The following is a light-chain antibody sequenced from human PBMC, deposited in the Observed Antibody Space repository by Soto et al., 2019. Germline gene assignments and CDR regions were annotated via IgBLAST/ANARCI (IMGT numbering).Light chain of an antibody. Sequence: QSALTQPASVSGSPGQSITISCTGTSSDVGAYNYVSWYQHHPGKVPKLMIYDVSNRPSGVSNRFSGSKSGNTASLTISGLQAEDEADYYCNSFTTSSTLVFGGGTKLTVL. J-gene: IGLJ2*01. CDR1: SSDVGAYNY. V-gene: IGLV2-14*03. CDR2: DVS. CDR3: NSFTTSSTLV.